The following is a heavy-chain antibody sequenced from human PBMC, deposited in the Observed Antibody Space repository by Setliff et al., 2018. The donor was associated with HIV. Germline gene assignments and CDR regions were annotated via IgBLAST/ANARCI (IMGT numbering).Heavy chain of an antibody. Sequence: SCAASGFMFNIYEMNWVRQAPGKGLGWVSYIMSGSVNIFYADSVKGRFTISRDNAKNSLYLQMNSLRAEDTAIYYCARGSLRGVLALGMDVWGQGTTVTVSS. V-gene: IGHV3-48*03. CDR1: GFMFNIYE. CDR2: IMSGSVNI. D-gene: IGHD3-10*01. J-gene: IGHJ6*02. CDR3: ARGSLRGVLALGMDV.